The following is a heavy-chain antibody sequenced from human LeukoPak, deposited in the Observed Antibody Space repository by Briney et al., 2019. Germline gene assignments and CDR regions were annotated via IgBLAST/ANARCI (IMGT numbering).Heavy chain of an antibody. CDR2: IYYGGST. V-gene: IGHV4-59*01. CDR1: GGSISGYY. CDR3: ARDSGYTSGWYLGY. J-gene: IGHJ4*02. Sequence: TSETLSLICTVSGGSISGYYWGWIRQPPGKGLEWIGYIYYGGSTNYNPSLKSRVTISVDTSKNQFSLQLSSVTTADTAMYFCARDSGYTSGWYLGYWGQGTLVPVSS. D-gene: IGHD6-19*01.